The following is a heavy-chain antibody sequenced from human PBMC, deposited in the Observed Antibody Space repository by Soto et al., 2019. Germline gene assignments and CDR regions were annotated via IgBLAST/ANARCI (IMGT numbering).Heavy chain of an antibody. D-gene: IGHD3-22*01. CDR1: GASIERSNYY. Sequence: ASETLSLTCTVSGASIERSNYYWDWIRQPPGKGLEWIGTTYYNGNAYYNPSLKSRVTMSVDTSKNQFSLKLISVTAADTAVYYCARHFVAVVIKGWGYWGQGTLVTVSS. CDR3: ARHFVAVVIKGWGY. CDR2: TYYNGNA. J-gene: IGHJ4*02. V-gene: IGHV4-39*01.